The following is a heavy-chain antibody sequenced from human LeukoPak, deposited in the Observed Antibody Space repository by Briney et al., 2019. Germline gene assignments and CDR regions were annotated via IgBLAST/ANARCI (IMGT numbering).Heavy chain of an antibody. J-gene: IGHJ4*02. CDR1: GGTFSSYA. CDR3: ARELRFLGWFRFDY. CDR2: IIPIFGTA. Sequence: SVKVSCKASGGTFSSYAISWVRRAPGQGLEWMGRIIPIFGTANYAQKFQGRVTITTDESTSTAYMELSSLRSEDTAVYYCARELRFLGWFRFDYWGQGTLVTVSS. V-gene: IGHV1-69*05. D-gene: IGHD3-3*01.